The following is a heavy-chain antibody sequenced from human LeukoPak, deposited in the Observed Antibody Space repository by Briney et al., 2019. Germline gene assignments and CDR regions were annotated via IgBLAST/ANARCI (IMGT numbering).Heavy chain of an antibody. CDR2: ISAYNGNT. D-gene: IGHD3-10*01. J-gene: IGHJ5*02. V-gene: IGHV1-18*01. Sequence: GASVKVSCKASGYTFTNYGISWVRQAPGQGLEWMGWISAYNGNTIYAQKLQGRVTMTTDTSRSTGYMELRSLRSDDTAVYYCARDFPYNYGSGSPSNWFDPWGQGTLVTVSS. CDR1: GYTFTNYG. CDR3: ARDFPYNYGSGSPSNWFDP.